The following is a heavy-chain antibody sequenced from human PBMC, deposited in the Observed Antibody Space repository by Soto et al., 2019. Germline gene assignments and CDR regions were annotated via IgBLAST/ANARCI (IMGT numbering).Heavy chain of an antibody. Sequence: SETLSLTCTGSGGSISSYYWSWIRQPPGKGLEWIGYIYYSGSTNYNPSLKSRVTISVDTSKNQFSLKLSSVTAADTAVYYCARAPRGNYGYPSYFDYWGQGTLVTVSS. CDR2: IYYSGST. D-gene: IGHD3-10*01. CDR3: ARAPRGNYGYPSYFDY. V-gene: IGHV4-59*01. J-gene: IGHJ4*02. CDR1: GGSISSYY.